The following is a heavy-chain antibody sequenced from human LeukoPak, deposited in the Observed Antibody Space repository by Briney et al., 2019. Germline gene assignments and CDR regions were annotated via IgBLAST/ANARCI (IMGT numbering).Heavy chain of an antibody. Sequence: GGSLRLSCAASGYTFSGYAMSWVRQAPGKGLEWVSAIIGSGDTTYYAASVKGRLTISRDNSKNTLYLQMNSLRAEDTAVYYCAKVTGGDMITYGGLDYWGQGTLVTVSS. CDR1: GYTFSGYA. CDR2: IIGSGDTT. D-gene: IGHD3-16*01. V-gene: IGHV3-23*01. CDR3: AKVTGGDMITYGGLDY. J-gene: IGHJ4*02.